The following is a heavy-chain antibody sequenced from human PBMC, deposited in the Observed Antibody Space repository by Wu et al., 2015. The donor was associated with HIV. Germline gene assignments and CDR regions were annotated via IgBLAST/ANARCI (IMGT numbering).Heavy chain of an antibody. CDR2: IIPIFGTA. D-gene: IGHD3-22*01. J-gene: IGHJ2*01. V-gene: IGHV1-69*13. Sequence: QVQLVQSGAGVKKPGSSVKVSCKASGGTFSSYAISWVRQAPGQGLEWMGRIIPIFGTANYAQKFQGRVTITADESTSTAYMELSSLRSEDTAVYYCARDLLRTVVVVVTGGDWYFDLWAGGTWSLSPQ. CDR3: ARDLLRTVVVVVTGGDWYFDL. CDR1: GGTFSSYA.